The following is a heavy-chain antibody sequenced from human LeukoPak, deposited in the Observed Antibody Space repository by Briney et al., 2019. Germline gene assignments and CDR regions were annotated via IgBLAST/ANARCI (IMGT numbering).Heavy chain of an antibody. D-gene: IGHD3-9*01. Sequence: SETLSLTCTVSGASISSGVYYWNWIRQRPGKGLEWIGCIYNSGTTYYNASLKSRVTISIDTSKNHFSLKLSSVTAADTAVYYCARGRDYYDILTGYYFNRASDAVDYYMDVWGKGTTVTVSS. J-gene: IGHJ6*03. CDR1: GASISSGVYY. CDR2: IYNSGTT. V-gene: IGHV4-31*03. CDR3: ARGRDYYDILTGYYFNRASDAVDYYMDV.